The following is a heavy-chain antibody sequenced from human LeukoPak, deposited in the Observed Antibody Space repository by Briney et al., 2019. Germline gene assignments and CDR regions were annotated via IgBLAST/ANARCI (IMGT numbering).Heavy chain of an antibody. Sequence: GGSLRLSCAASGFTFDDYAMHWVRQAPGKGLEWVSGISWNSGSIAYADSVKGRFTISRDNAKNSLYLQMNSLTPEDTALYYCAKASPHYYDTSGYGGGSFDIWGQGTTVTVSS. D-gene: IGHD3-22*01. V-gene: IGHV3-9*01. CDR3: AKASPHYYDTSGYGGGSFDI. J-gene: IGHJ3*02. CDR2: ISWNSGSI. CDR1: GFTFDDYA.